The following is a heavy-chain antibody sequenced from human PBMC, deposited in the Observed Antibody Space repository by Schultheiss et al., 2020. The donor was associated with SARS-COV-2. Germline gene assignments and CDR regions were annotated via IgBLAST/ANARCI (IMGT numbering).Heavy chain of an antibody. CDR2: INHSGGT. CDR3: ARGYGSSWYGFDY. CDR1: GGSFSDYY. Sequence: SETLSLTCAVYGGSFSDYYWNWIRQAPGKGLEWIGEINHSGGTNYNPSLKSRVTISVDKSKNQFSLKLSSVTAADTAVYYCARGYGSSWYGFDYWGQGTLVTVSS. D-gene: IGHD6-13*01. V-gene: IGHV4-34*01. J-gene: IGHJ4*02.